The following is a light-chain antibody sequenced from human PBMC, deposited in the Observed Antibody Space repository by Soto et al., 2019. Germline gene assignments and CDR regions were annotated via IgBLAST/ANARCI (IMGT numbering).Light chain of an antibody. CDR2: DAY. CDR1: QSIGTW. Sequence: DIQMTQSPSTLSASVGDRVTITCRASQSIGTWLAWYQHKPGRAPKLLIYDAYTLEGGVQSRLSGSRSGTEFTFTIGSLQPNDFATDYDEQYNSYSQAFGQETKVEIK. J-gene: IGKJ1*01. V-gene: IGKV1-5*01. CDR3: EQYNSYSQA.